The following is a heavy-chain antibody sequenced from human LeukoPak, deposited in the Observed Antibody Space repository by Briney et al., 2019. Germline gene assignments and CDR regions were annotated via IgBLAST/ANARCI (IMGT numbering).Heavy chain of an antibody. D-gene: IGHD5-18*01. V-gene: IGHV3-74*01. J-gene: IGHJ4*02. Sequence: PGGSLRLSCAASGFTFSSDWMHCVRQAPGKGLVWVSCINSDGSSTSYADSVKGRFTISRDNAKDTLYLQMNSLRAEDTAVYYCARGGRYSYASFDCWGQGTLVTVPS. CDR2: INSDGSST. CDR1: GFTFSSDW. CDR3: ARGGRYSYASFDC.